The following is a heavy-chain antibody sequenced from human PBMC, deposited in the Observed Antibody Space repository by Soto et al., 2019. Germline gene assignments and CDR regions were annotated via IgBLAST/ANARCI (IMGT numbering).Heavy chain of an antibody. CDR1: GGSFTNYY. D-gene: IGHD3-10*01. CDR3: ARHSRGSGSYHCDL. V-gene: IGHV4-59*08. J-gene: IGHJ4*02. CDR2: IYYSGDT. Sequence: SETLSLTCTVSGGSFTNYYWSWIRQAPGKGLEWIGYIYYSGDTNYNPSLESRVTISVDTSKNQFSLRLTSVTAADTAVYYCARHSRGSGSYHCDLWGQGALVTVSS.